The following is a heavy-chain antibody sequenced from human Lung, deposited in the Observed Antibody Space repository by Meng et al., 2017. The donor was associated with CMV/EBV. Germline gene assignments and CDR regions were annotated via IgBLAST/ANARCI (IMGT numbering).Heavy chain of an antibody. CDR1: GYIFTNYG. J-gene: IGHJ4*02. V-gene: IGHV1-18*01. CDR2: ISAYSGNT. CDR3: ARKTIFGVVIIPWFDY. D-gene: IGHD3-3*01. Sequence: SXXVSXKASGYIFTNYGISLVRQAPGQGLEGMGWISAYSGNTNFAQNLQGRVTMTIDTSTSTAYMELRSLGSDDTAVYYCARKTIFGVVIIPWFDYWVQGTXVTVSS.